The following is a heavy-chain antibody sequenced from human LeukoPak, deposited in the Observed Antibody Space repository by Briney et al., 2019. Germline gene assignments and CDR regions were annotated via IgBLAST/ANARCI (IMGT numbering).Heavy chain of an antibody. CDR1: GYTFTSYD. CDR3: ARDRADDILTGSDY. J-gene: IGHJ4*02. Sequence: GASVKVSCKASGYTFTSYDINWVRQATGQGLEWMGWMNPNSGNTGYAQKFQGRVTITRNTSISTAYMELRSLRSDDTAVYYCARDRADDILTGSDYWGQGTLVTVSS. V-gene: IGHV1-8*03. D-gene: IGHD3-9*01. CDR2: MNPNSGNT.